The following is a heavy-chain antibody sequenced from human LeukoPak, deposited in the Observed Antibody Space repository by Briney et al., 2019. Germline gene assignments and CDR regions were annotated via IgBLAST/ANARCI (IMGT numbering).Heavy chain of an antibody. D-gene: IGHD2-15*01. Sequence: SGTLSLTCTVSGGTISSSNWWGWVRPPPGKGLECIGDIYHLGATNYNPSLKSRVTISVDKSKNQFSLKLSSVTAADTAVYYCARAFLVGYSPEEYFFDYWGQGALVTVSS. J-gene: IGHJ4*02. CDR3: ARAFLVGYSPEEYFFDY. V-gene: IGHV4-4*02. CDR1: GGTISSSNW. CDR2: IYHLGAT.